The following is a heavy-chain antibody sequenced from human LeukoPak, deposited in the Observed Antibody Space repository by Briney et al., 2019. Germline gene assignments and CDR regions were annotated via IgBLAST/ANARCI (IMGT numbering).Heavy chain of an antibody. J-gene: IGHJ1*01. CDR2: IYPGDSDT. CDR3: ATRIEDYYDSSGYYYALDFQH. D-gene: IGHD3-22*01. CDR1: GYSFTSYW. Sequence: GESLKICGKGSGYSFTSYWIGWVRQMPGKGLEWMGIIYPGDSDTRYSPAFQGQVTISADKSISTAYLQWSSLKASDTAMYYCATRIEDYYDSSGYYYALDFQHWGQGTLVTVSS. V-gene: IGHV5-51*01.